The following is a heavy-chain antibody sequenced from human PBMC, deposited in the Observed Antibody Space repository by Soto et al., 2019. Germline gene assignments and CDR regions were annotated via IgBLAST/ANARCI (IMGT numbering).Heavy chain of an antibody. V-gene: IGHV3-23*01. D-gene: IGHD2-8*01. CDR1: GFTLSNYW. Sequence: PGGSLRLSCAASGFTLSNYWMHWVRQSPGRGLVWVASITSGGSGTYYADSVKGRFTISRDTSKNTLYVQMSSLRAEDTALYYCAKDYCTNGVCYFDYWGQGALVTVSS. CDR3: AKDYCTNGVCYFDY. J-gene: IGHJ4*02. CDR2: ITSGGSGT.